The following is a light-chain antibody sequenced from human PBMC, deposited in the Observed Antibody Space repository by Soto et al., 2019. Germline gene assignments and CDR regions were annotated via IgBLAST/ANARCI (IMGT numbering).Light chain of an antibody. V-gene: IGKV3-20*01. Sequence: EIVLTQSPGTLSLSPGERAALSCRASQSVTSNSVAWYQQRPGQAPRLLIYGASSRAAGIPDRFSGSGSGTDFTLTISRLEPDYFAVYFCQQYGDSPPYSFGQGTKLEIK. CDR2: GAS. CDR3: QQYGDSPPYS. J-gene: IGKJ2*03. CDR1: QSVTSNS.